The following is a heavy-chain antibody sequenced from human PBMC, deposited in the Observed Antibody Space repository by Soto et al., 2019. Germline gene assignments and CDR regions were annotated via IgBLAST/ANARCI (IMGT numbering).Heavy chain of an antibody. CDR3: ARGAQDYYGWGRAGRFDY. D-gene: IGHD3-10*01. J-gene: IGHJ4*02. Sequence: KVSCKASGYTFTGYYMHWVRQAPGQGLEGMGWINPNSGSTNYAQKFQGWGTMTRDTSISTAYMELRRLRSDDTAVYYCARGAQDYYGWGRAGRFDYWGQGTLVTVSS. CDR1: GYTFTGYY. V-gene: IGHV1-2*04. CDR2: INPNSGST.